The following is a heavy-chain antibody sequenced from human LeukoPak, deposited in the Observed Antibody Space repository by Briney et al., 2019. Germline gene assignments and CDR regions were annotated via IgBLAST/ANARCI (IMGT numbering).Heavy chain of an antibody. CDR1: GGSISSGSYY. V-gene: IGHV4-61*02. J-gene: IGHJ6*02. D-gene: IGHD3-10*01. CDR2: IYTSGST. CDR3: ARSPSYYGSGSYYKGYYYYGMDV. Sequence: SQTLSLTCTVSGGSISSGSYYWSWIRQPAGKGLEWIGRIYTSGSTNYNPSLKSRVTISVDTSKNQFSLKLSSVTAADTAVYYCARSPSYYGSGSYYKGYYYYGMDVWGQGTTVTVSS.